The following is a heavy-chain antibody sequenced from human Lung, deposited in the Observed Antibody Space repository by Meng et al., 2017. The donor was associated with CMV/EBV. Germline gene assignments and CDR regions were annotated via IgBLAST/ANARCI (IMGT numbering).Heavy chain of an antibody. CDR2: IYSSGSA. Sequence: VSGGTITSGGYYWAWLRQLPGKGLEWIGYIYSSGSAQYNPSLSDRLALSVDTSKNQFSLRLTSVTAADTALYFCARDPRLIGEVFDIWGQGTMVTVSS. CDR3: ARDPRLIGEVFDI. V-gene: IGHV4-31*02. J-gene: IGHJ3*02. CDR1: GGTITSGGYY. D-gene: IGHD3-16*01.